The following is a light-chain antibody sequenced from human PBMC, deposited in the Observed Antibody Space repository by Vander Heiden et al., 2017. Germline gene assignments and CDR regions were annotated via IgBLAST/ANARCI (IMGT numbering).Light chain of an antibody. Sequence: EIVMTHSPATLSVSPGERATLSCRASQSVSSNLAWYQQKPGQAPRLLIYGASIRDTGIPARFSGSGCGTEFTLTMSSRQSEDFAVYYCQQYKNWPAYTFGQGTKLEIK. V-gene: IGKV3D-15*01. CDR1: QSVSSN. CDR3: QQYKNWPAYT. J-gene: IGKJ2*01. CDR2: GAS.